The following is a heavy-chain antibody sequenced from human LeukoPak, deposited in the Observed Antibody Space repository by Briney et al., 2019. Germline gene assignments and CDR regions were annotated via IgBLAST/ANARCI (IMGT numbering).Heavy chain of an antibody. Sequence: GGSLRLSCAASGFTFSSYSMNWVRQAPGKGLEWVSYISSSASTTYYADSVKGRITISRDNSKNTLHLQMNSLRTEDTAVYYCARVKGGIAAAGNYFDYWGQGTLVTVSS. CDR3: ARVKGGIAAAGNYFDY. V-gene: IGHV3-48*01. J-gene: IGHJ4*02. CDR1: GFTFSSYS. D-gene: IGHD6-13*01. CDR2: ISSSASTT.